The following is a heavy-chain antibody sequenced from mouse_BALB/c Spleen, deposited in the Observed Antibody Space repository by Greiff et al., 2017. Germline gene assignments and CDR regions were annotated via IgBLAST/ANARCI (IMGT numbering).Heavy chain of an antibody. Sequence: EVQLQQSGGGLVQPKGSLKLSCAASGFTFNTYAMNWVRQAPGKGLEWVARIRSKSNNYATYYADSVKDRFTISRDDSQSMLYLQMNNLKTEDTAMYYCVRQEGLAMDYWGQGTSVTVSS. J-gene: IGHJ4*01. CDR3: VRQEGLAMDY. CDR2: IRSKSNNYAT. V-gene: IGHV10-1*02. CDR1: GFTFNTYA. D-gene: IGHD3-3*01.